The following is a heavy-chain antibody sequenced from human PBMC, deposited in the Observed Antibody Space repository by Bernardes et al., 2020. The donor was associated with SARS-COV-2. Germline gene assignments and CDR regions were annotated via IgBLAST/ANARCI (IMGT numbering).Heavy chain of an antibody. CDR1: GGSISSSSYY. V-gene: IGHV4-39*01. D-gene: IGHD2-21*01. Sequence: SGGSISSSSYYWGWIRQPPGKGLEWIGSIYYSGSTYYNPSLKSRVTISVDTSKNQFSLKLSSVTAADTAVYYCARQVGIRVVIATNFDYWGQGTLVTVSS. CDR3: ARQVGIRVVIATNFDY. CDR2: IYYSGST. J-gene: IGHJ4*02.